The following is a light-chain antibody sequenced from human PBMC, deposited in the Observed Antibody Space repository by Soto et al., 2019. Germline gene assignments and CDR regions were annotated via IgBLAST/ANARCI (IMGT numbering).Light chain of an antibody. CDR1: PSVSSY. J-gene: IGKJ2*01. CDR2: DAS. CDR3: QQRSNWPPT. Sequence: EIVLTQSPATLSLSPRERATLSCRASPSVSSYLAWYQQKPGQAPRLLIYDASNRATGIPARFSGSVSGTDITLTISSLEPEDFAVYYCQQRSNWPPTFGQGTKLEIK. V-gene: IGKV3-11*01.